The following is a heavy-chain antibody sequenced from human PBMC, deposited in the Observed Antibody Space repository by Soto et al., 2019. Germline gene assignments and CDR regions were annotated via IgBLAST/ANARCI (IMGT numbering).Heavy chain of an antibody. Sequence: SVKVSCKASGFTFISSAVHWVLQARGQRLEWIGWIVVVSGNTNYAQKFQERVTITRDMSTSTAYMELSSLRSEDTAVYYCAADYYDTNGYYYDYWGQGTLVTVSS. CDR2: IVVVSGNT. D-gene: IGHD3-22*01. CDR3: AADYYDTNGYYYDY. CDR1: GFTFISSA. V-gene: IGHV1-58*01. J-gene: IGHJ4*02.